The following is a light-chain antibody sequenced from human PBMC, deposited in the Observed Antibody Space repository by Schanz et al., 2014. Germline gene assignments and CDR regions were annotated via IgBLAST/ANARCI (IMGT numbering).Light chain of an antibody. CDR2: VNSDGSH. J-gene: IGLJ3*02. V-gene: IGLV4-69*01. CDR3: QTWGTGIQV. Sequence: QSVLTQSSSASASLGSSVRLTCTLSGGHSNYIISWHQQKPGKAPRYLMKVNSDGSHNKGDGIPDRFSGSSSGAERYLTISSLQSGDEADYYCQTWGTGIQVFGGGTKLTVL. CDR1: GGHSNYI.